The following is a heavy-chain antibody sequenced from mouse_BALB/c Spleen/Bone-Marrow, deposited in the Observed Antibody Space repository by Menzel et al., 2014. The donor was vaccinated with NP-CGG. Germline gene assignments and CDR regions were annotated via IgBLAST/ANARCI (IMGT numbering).Heavy chain of an antibody. CDR3: ARDHVVGY. V-gene: IGHV5-6-3*01. J-gene: IGHJ3*01. Sequence: EVKLMESGGGLVQPGGSLKLSCAASGFTFSTYGMSWVRQTPDKRLELVASINNNGGSTYYPDSVKGRFTISRDNAKNTLYLQMSSLKSEDTAMYYCARDHVVGYWGRGTLVTVSA. CDR2: INNNGGST. CDR1: GFTFSTYG.